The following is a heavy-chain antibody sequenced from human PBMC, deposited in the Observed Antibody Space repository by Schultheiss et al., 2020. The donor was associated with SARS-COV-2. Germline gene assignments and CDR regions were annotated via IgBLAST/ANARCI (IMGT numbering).Heavy chain of an antibody. CDR1: GYTFTSYA. D-gene: IGHD4-23*01. CDR2: INPNSGGT. J-gene: IGHJ4*02. Sequence: ASVKVSCKASGYTFTSYAMHWVRQAPGQGLEWMGWINPNSGGTNYAQKFQGRVTITADESTSTAYMELSSLRAEDTALYYCAKDIGGGSEYYFDYWGQGTLVTVSS. V-gene: IGHV1-2*02. CDR3: AKDIGGGSEYYFDY.